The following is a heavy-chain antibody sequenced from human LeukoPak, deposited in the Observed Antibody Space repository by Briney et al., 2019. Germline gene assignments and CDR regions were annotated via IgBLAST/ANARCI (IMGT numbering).Heavy chain of an antibody. V-gene: IGHV3-30*04. CDR3: ARKAGSGSHYLVQYYMDV. CDR2: ISYDGSNK. J-gene: IGHJ6*03. CDR1: GFTFSSYA. D-gene: IGHD3-10*01. Sequence: GGSLRLSCAASGFTFSSYAMHWVRQAPGKGLEWVAVISYDGSNKYYADSVKGRFTISRDNSKNTLYLQMNSLRAEDTAVYYCARKAGSGSHYLVQYYMDVWGKGTTVTVSS.